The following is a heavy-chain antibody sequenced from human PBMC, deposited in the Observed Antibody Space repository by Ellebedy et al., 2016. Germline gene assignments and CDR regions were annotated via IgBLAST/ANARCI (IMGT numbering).Heavy chain of an antibody. CDR1: GYTFTSYY. Sequence: SVKVSCXASGYTFTSYYMHWVRQAPGQGLEWMGGIIPIFGTANYAQKFQGRVTITADESTSTAYMELSSLRSEDTAVYYCARYTTAMVMVGAFDIWGQGTMVTVSS. CDR3: ARYTTAMVMVGAFDI. CDR2: IIPIFGTA. V-gene: IGHV1-69*13. J-gene: IGHJ3*02. D-gene: IGHD5-18*01.